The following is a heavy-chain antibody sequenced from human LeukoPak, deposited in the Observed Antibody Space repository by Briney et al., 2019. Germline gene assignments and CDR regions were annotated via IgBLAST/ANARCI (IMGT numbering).Heavy chain of an antibody. Sequence: SVKVSCKASGDTLSKYGITWVRQAPGQGLEWMGRIIPLLGVANYAQKFQGRLTITADKSTSTAGMELTSLRFDDTAVYYCARERVSGHDYGMDVWGQGTTVTVSS. D-gene: IGHD5-12*01. J-gene: IGHJ6*02. CDR3: ARERVSGHDYGMDV. V-gene: IGHV1-69*04. CDR2: IIPLLGVA. CDR1: GDTLSKYG.